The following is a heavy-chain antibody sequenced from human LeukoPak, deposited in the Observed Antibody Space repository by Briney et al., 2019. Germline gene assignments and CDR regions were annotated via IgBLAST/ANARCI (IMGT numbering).Heavy chain of an antibody. J-gene: IGHJ4*02. CDR3: ARDDTAMVFDY. CDR2: IWYDGSNE. Sequence: GGSLRLSCAASGFTFSSYGMHWVRQAPGKGLEWVAFIWYDGSNEYYADSVKGRFTISRDNSKNTLYLQMNSLRGEDTAVYYCARDDTAMVFDYWGQGTLVTVSS. V-gene: IGHV3-33*01. CDR1: GFTFSSYG. D-gene: IGHD5-18*01.